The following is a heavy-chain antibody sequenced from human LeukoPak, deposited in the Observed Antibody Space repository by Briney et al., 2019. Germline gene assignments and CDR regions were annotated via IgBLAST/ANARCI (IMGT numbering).Heavy chain of an antibody. CDR3: AKDQRTMIVVVITEFDY. D-gene: IGHD3-22*01. J-gene: IGHJ4*02. Sequence: PGGSLRLSCAASGFTFSSYGMHWVRQAPGKGLEWVAVISYDGSNKYYADSVKGRFTISRDNSKNTLYLQMNSLRAEDTAVYYCAKDQRTMIVVVITEFDYWGQGTLVTVSS. CDR1: GFTFSSYG. V-gene: IGHV3-30*18. CDR2: ISYDGSNK.